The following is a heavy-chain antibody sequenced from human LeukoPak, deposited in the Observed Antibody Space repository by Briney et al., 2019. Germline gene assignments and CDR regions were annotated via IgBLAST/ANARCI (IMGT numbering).Heavy chain of an antibody. CDR3: ARDGGYSFEYYPDV. Sequence: PGGSLRLSCAASGFTFSNYEMNWVRQAPGKGLEWVSYISSSSSTIYYADSVKGRFTISRDNAKNSLYLQMNSLRAEDTAVYYCARDGGYSFEYYPDVWGKGTTVTVSS. CDR1: GFTFSNYE. J-gene: IGHJ6*03. V-gene: IGHV3-48*03. D-gene: IGHD5-18*01. CDR2: ISSSSSTI.